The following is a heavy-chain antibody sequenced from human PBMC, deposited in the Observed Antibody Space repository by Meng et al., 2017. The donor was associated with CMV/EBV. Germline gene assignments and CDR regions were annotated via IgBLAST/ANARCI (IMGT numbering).Heavy chain of an antibody. V-gene: IGHV3-48*03. CDR1: GFTFSSYE. J-gene: IGHJ6*02. Sequence: GESLKISCAASGFTFSSYEMNWVRQAPGKGLEWVSYISSSGSAIYYADSVKGRFTISRDYAKNALYLQMNSLRDEDTAVYYCARARERITIFGVVTYFGMDVWGQGTTVTVSS. CDR2: ISSSGSAI. D-gene: IGHD3-3*01. CDR3: ARARERITIFGVVTYFGMDV.